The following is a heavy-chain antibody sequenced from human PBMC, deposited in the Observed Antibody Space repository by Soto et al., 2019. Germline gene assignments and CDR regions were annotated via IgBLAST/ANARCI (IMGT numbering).Heavy chain of an antibody. CDR3: ASLFDGPLYYFDY. V-gene: IGHV4-31*03. D-gene: IGHD2-21*01. CDR2: IYYSGST. J-gene: IGHJ4*02. Sequence: SSETLSLTCTVSGVSISSGGYYWSWIRQHPGKGLEWIGYIYYSGSTYYNPSLKSRVTISLDTSKNQFSLKLSSVTAADTAVYYCASLFDGPLYYFDYWGQVTLVTVS. CDR1: GVSISSGGYY.